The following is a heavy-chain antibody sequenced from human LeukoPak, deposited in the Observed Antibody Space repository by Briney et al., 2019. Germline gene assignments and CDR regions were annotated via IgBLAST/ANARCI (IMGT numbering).Heavy chain of an antibody. D-gene: IGHD1-7*01. Sequence: GASVKVSCKASGYTFTGYYMHWVRQAPGQGLEWMGWINPNSGGTNYAQKFQGRVTMTRDTSISTAYMELSRLRSDDTAVYYCARGQGITGTTPFDYWGQGTLVTVSS. V-gene: IGHV1-2*02. CDR2: INPNSGGT. CDR1: GYTFTGYY. J-gene: IGHJ4*02. CDR3: ARGQGITGTTPFDY.